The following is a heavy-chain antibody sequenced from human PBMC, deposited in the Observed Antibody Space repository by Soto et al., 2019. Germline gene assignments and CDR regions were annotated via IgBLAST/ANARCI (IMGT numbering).Heavy chain of an antibody. CDR2: ISNDGGAQ. Sequence: QVQLVESGGGVVQPGRSLRLSCAASTLTVSRYGIQWVRQAPGKGLEWVAFISNDGGAQYYADSGEGRFTISRDNSKNTVALQMDSLRVEDTAVYYCARDIWSGDYKWFGSWGQGTLVTVSS. CDR3: ARDIWSGDYKWFGS. V-gene: IGHV3-30*03. D-gene: IGHD3-3*01. CDR1: TLTVSRYG. J-gene: IGHJ5*01.